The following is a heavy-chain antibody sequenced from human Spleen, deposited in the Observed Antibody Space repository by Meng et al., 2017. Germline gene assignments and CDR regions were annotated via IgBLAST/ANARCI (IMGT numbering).Heavy chain of an antibody. Sequence: GESLKISCAASGFTFSSYAMTWVRQAPGKGLEWVANIKQDGSEKYYVDSVKGRFTISRDNSKNTLYLQMNSLRAEDTAVYYCARMAMAEKYYYYYYGMDVWGQGTTVTVSS. D-gene: IGHD5-18*01. CDR2: IKQDGSEK. CDR3: ARMAMAEKYYYYYYGMDV. V-gene: IGHV3-7*01. J-gene: IGHJ6*02. CDR1: GFTFSSYA.